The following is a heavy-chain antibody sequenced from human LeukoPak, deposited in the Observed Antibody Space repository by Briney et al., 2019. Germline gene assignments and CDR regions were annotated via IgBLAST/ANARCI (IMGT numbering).Heavy chain of an antibody. Sequence: KPSETLSLTCTVSGGSIRSYYWRWIRQPPGKGLEWIGYIYYSGSTNYNPSLKSRVTISVDTSKNQFSLKLSSVTAADTAVYYCAGVYDSSGRDAFDIWGQGTMVTVSS. CDR2: IYYSGST. J-gene: IGHJ3*02. CDR1: GGSIRSYY. V-gene: IGHV4-59*01. CDR3: AGVYDSSGRDAFDI. D-gene: IGHD3-22*01.